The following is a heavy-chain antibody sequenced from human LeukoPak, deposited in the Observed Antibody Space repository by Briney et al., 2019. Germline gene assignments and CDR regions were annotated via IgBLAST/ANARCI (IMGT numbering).Heavy chain of an antibody. Sequence: GGSLRLSCAASGFTFSSYAMSWVRQAPGKGLEWVSAISGSGGSTCYADSVKGRFTISRDNSKNTLYLQMNSLRAEDTAVYYCARDRIAAAGSFDYWGQGTLVTVSS. CDR3: ARDRIAAAGSFDY. D-gene: IGHD6-13*01. CDR1: GFTFSSYA. V-gene: IGHV3-23*01. J-gene: IGHJ4*02. CDR2: ISGSGGST.